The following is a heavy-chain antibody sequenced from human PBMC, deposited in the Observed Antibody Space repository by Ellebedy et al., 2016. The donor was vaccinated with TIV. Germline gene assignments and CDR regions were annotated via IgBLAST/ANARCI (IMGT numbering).Heavy chain of an antibody. CDR1: GFTFSSYS. Sequence: GGSLRLXXAASGFTFSSYSMNWVRQAPGKGLEWVSSISSSSSYIYYADSVKGRFTISRDNAKNSLYLQMNSLRAEDTALYYCAKDMKWELLGWFDPWGQGTLVTVSS. D-gene: IGHD1-26*01. CDR3: AKDMKWELLGWFDP. V-gene: IGHV3-21*04. CDR2: ISSSSSYI. J-gene: IGHJ5*02.